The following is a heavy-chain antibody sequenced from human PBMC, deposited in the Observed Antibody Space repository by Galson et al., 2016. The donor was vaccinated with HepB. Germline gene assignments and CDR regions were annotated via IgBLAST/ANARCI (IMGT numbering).Heavy chain of an antibody. CDR1: RYTFTAYY. D-gene: IGHD6-13*01. V-gene: IGHV1-2*02. CDR3: ARRKPADGTLGWFDP. CDR2: INPNSGGT. J-gene: IGHJ5*02. Sequence: SVKVSCKAFRYTFTAYYMHWVRQAPGQGLEWMGWINPNSGGTHYAQKFQGRVTMTRNTSISTAYMEPSGLRSDDTAVYYCARRKPADGTLGWFDPWGQGTLVTVSS.